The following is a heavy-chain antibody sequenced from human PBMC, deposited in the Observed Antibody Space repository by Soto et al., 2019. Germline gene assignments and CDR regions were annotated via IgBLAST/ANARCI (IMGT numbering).Heavy chain of an antibody. D-gene: IGHD6-13*01. Sequence: PSETLSLTCTVSGGSISSSSYYWGWIRQPPGKGLEGIGSSYDSGTTYDNPSLKRRVTISVDTSKNQFSLKLSSVTAADTAVYYCARLLGSSSSQSSEDWFDPWGQGTLVTVAS. CDR2: SYDSGTT. CDR3: ARLLGSSSSQSSEDWFDP. V-gene: IGHV4-39*01. J-gene: IGHJ5*02. CDR1: GGSISSSSYY.